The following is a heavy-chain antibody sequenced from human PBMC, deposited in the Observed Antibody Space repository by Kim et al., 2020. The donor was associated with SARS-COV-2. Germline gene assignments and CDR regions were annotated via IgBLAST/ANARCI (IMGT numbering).Heavy chain of an antibody. D-gene: IGHD6-19*01. CDR1: GFTFSSYS. CDR3: ARGEGYSSGWYLDDAFDI. J-gene: IGHJ3*02. Sequence: GGSLRLSCAASGFTFSSYSMNWVRQAPGKGLEWVSYISSSSSTIYYADSVKGRFTISRDNAKNSLYLQMNSLRDEDTAVYYCARGEGYSSGWYLDDAFDIWGQGTMVTVSS. CDR2: ISSSSSTI. V-gene: IGHV3-48*02.